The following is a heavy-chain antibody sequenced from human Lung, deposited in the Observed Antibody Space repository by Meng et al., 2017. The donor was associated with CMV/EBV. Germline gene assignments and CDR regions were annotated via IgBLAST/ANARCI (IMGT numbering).Heavy chain of an antibody. CDR1: GFPFSVYY. D-gene: IGHD3-10*01. CDR2: ISSSGRTI. V-gene: IGHV3-11*01. CDR3: ARGSRPYYYGSGSPLDP. J-gene: IGHJ5*02. Sequence: GGSLRLSCAASGFPFSVYYMTWIRQAPGKGLEWVSYISSSGRTIYYADSVKGRFTISRDDAKNSLFLQMNSLRADDTAVYSCARGSRPYYYGSGSPLDPWGQGTLVTVSS.